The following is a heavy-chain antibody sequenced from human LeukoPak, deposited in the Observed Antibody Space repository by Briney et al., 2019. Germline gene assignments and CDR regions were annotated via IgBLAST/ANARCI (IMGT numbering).Heavy chain of an antibody. D-gene: IGHD5-18*01. V-gene: IGHV4-39*01. Sequence: PSDTLSLTCTVSGGSISSSSAYWGWIRQPPGKGLEWIGSIYYSKNTYYHPSLKSRVTISADTSKNQFSLTLGSVSATDTAVYYCVSPRGFSYGYFDYWGQGTLVTVSS. J-gene: IGHJ4*02. CDR3: VSPRGFSYGYFDY. CDR2: IYYSKNT. CDR1: GGSISSSSAY.